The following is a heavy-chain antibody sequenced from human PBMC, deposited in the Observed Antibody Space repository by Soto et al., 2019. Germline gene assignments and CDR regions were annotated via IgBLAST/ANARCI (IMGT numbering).Heavy chain of an antibody. J-gene: IGHJ4*01. CDR1: GFTFSSSW. Sequence: GGSLRLSCAASGFTFSSSWLHWVRQAPGKGLVWVSRVSGDGSSTNYADSVKGRVTISRDNAKNTRYLQMNSLRAEDAGVYYCAMSNPGCGYRGFEVCAGGHGTLVGVSS. D-gene: IGHD5-12*01. V-gene: IGHV3-74*01. CDR2: VSGDGSST. CDR3: AMSNPGCGYRGFEVCA.